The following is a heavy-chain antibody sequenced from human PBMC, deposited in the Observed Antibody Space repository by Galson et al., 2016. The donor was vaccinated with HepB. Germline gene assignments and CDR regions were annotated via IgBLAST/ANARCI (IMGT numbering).Heavy chain of an antibody. Sequence: SLRLSCAVSGFTVSSNYMSWVRQAPGKGLQWVSVIYSGGTTYYADSVKGRFTISRDTSKNTLYLQMSSLRAEDTAVYFCARERRNHYDSSGFPDYWGQGTLVTVSS. CDR1: GFTVSSNY. J-gene: IGHJ4*02. V-gene: IGHV3-66*01. D-gene: IGHD3-22*01. CDR2: IYSGGTT. CDR3: ARERRNHYDSSGFPDY.